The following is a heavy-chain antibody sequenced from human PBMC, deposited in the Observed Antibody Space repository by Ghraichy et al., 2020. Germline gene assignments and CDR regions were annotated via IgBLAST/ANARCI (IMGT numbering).Heavy chain of an antibody. D-gene: IGHD4-17*01. V-gene: IGHV3-30*02. CDR3: AKANDYGDRGPDYYYGMDV. CDR1: GFTFSSYA. J-gene: IGHJ6*02. CDR2: IRFDGSNK. Sequence: LSLTCAASGFTFSSYAMHWVRQAPGKGLEWVAFIRFDGSNKYYADSVKGRFTLSRDNSKNTLYLQMNSLRAEDTAVYYCAKANDYGDRGPDYYYGMDVWGQGTTVTVSS.